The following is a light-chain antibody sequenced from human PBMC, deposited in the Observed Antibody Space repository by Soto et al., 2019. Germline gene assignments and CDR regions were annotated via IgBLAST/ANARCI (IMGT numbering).Light chain of an antibody. J-gene: IGLJ2*01. CDR2: DVS. CDR1: SSDVGGYNY. CDR3: SSYTSSTTRV. V-gene: IGLV2-14*01. Sequence: QSALTQPASVSGSPGQSITISCTGTSSDVGGYNYVSWYQQYPGKAPKLMIYDVSNRPSGVSNRFSGSKSGNTASLTISGLHAEDEADYYCSSYTSSTTRVFGGGTKLTVL.